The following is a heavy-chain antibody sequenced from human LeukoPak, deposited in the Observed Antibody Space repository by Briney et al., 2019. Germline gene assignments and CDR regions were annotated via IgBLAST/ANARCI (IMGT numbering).Heavy chain of an antibody. Sequence: PGGSLRLSCATSGFSFNDAWLSWVRQAPGKGLEWVGRIKGTNDGGTTDYGAPVEGRFTISKDDSKATLYLQLNSLRTEDTAVYYCTTVTNFALGGQGTLVAVSS. CDR3: TTVTNFAL. CDR1: GFSFNDAW. V-gene: IGHV3-15*01. CDR2: IKGTNDGGTT. J-gene: IGHJ1*01. D-gene: IGHD2-8*01.